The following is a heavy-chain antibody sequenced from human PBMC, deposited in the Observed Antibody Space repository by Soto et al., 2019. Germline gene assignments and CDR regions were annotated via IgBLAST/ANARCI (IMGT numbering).Heavy chain of an antibody. CDR3: AKEPYGRVDPASFDY. D-gene: IGHD3-10*01. CDR1: GFTFISYA. V-gene: IGHV3-23*01. CDR2: ISGSGGST. Sequence: PGGSLRLSCAASGFTFISYAMSWVRQAPGKGLEWVSAISGSGGSTYYADSVKGRFTISRDNSKNTLYLQMNSLRAEDTAVYYCAKEPYGRVDPASFDYWGQGTLVTVSS. J-gene: IGHJ4*02.